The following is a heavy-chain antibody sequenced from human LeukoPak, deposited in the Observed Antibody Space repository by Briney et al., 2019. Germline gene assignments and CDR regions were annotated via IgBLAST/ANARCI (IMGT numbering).Heavy chain of an antibody. D-gene: IGHD2-15*01. V-gene: IGHV3-30-3*01. J-gene: IGHJ4*02. CDR3: ATLPPTLDY. CDR2: ISYDGSNK. Sequence: GGSLRLSCAASGFTFSSYAMHWVRQAPGKGLAWVAVISYDGSNKYYADSVKDRFTISRDNSKNTLYLQMNSLRAEDTAVYYCATLPPTLDYWGQGTLVTVSS. CDR1: GFTFSSYA.